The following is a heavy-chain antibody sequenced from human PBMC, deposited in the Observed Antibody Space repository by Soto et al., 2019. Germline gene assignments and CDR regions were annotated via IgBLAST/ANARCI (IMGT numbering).Heavy chain of an antibody. CDR1: GFTFSTYA. CDR3: AKSPNSPYYYASGSYYNE. J-gene: IGHJ4*02. CDR2: ISGSGGST. V-gene: IGHV3-23*01. Sequence: PGGSLRLSCAASGFTFSTYAMSWVRQAPGKGLEWVSVISGSGGSTYYADSVKGRFTISRDNSKNTLYLQMNSLRAEDTAVYYCAKSPNSPYYYASGSYYNEWGQGTLVTVSS. D-gene: IGHD3-10*01.